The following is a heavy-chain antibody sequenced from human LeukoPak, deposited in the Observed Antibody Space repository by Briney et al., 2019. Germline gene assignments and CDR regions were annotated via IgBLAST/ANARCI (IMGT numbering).Heavy chain of an antibody. D-gene: IGHD4-17*01. Sequence: SETLSLTCTVSGGSISSGDYYWSWIRQPPGKGLEWIGYIYYSGSTYYNPSLKNRVTISVDRSKNQFSLKLSSVTAADTAVYYCARGGTTVTTFAYWGQGTLVTVSS. V-gene: IGHV4-30-4*01. J-gene: IGHJ4*02. CDR3: ARGGTTVTTFAY. CDR2: IYYSGST. CDR1: GGSISSGDYY.